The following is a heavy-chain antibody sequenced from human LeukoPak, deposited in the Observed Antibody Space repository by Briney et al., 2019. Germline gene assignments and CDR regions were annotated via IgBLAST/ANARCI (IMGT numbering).Heavy chain of an antibody. J-gene: IGHJ4*02. Sequence: PGGSLRLSCAASGFTFSSYGMSWVRQAQGKGLEWVSAISGSGGSTYYADSVKGRFTISRDNSKNTLYLQMNSLRAEDTAVYYCAKDRGHMVRGVIIFDYWGQGTLVTVSS. D-gene: IGHD3-10*01. V-gene: IGHV3-23*01. CDR3: AKDRGHMVRGVIIFDY. CDR2: ISGSGGST. CDR1: GFTFSSYG.